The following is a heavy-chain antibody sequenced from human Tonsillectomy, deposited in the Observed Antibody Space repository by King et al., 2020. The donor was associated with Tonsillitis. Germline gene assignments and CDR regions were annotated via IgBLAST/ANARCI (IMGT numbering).Heavy chain of an antibody. J-gene: IGHJ6*02. CDR3: ARDENRIAAALDV. Sequence: VQLVESGAEVKKPGSSVKVSCKASGGTFSSYAISWVRQAPGQGLEWMGGIIPIFGTANYAQKFQGRVTITADESTSTAYMELSSLRSDDTAVYYGARDENRIAAALDVWGQGTTVTVSS. CDR1: GGTFSSYA. CDR2: IIPIFGTA. D-gene: IGHD6-13*01. V-gene: IGHV1-69*01.